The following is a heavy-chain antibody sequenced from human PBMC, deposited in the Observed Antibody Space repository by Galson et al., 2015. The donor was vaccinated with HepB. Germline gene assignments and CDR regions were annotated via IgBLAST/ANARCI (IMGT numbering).Heavy chain of an antibody. J-gene: IGHJ4*02. D-gene: IGHD6-6*01. CDR2: INRDGGST. V-gene: IGHV3-43*01. CDR1: GFTFDCYT. CDR3: AKGASSSLVNYLDY. Sequence: SLRLSCEASGFTFDCYTMHWVRQAPGKGLEWVGLINRDGGSTCYADSVKGRFTITRDNSKNSLYLQLNSLRSEDTALYYCAKGASSSLVNYLDYWGRGTLVTVSS.